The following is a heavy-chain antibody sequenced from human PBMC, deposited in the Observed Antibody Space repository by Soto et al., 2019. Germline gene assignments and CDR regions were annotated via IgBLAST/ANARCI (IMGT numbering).Heavy chain of an antibody. V-gene: IGHV1-46*01. CDR2: VNPSGGHT. D-gene: IGHD2-21*02. J-gene: IGHJ4*02. Sequence: QVQLMQSGAEVKKPGASVKVSCKASGDTFTDYYIHWVRQAPGQGLEWMGTVNPSGGHTTYAQHFLGRVTMTRDPSHSTLYMELTSLTSDDTAIYYCARGGHVVVVTAALDYWGQGTLVTVSS. CDR3: ARGGHVVVVTAALDY. CDR1: GDTFTDYY.